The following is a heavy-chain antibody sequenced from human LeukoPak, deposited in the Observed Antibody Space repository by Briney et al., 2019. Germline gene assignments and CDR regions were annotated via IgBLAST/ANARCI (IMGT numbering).Heavy chain of an antibody. CDR2: ISHSGST. Sequence: SETLSLTCAVSGGSISSSNWWNWVRQPPGKGLEWIGEISHSGSTKYNPSLKSRVTMSVDKSNSQFSLRLTSLTAADTAVYYCAREGGCSGGSCSAFDYWGQGILVTVSS. J-gene: IGHJ4*02. V-gene: IGHV4-4*02. D-gene: IGHD2-15*01. CDR1: GGSISSSNW. CDR3: AREGGCSGGSCSAFDY.